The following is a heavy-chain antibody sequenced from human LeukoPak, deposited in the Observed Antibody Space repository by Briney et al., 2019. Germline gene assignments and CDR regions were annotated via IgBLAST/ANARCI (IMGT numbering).Heavy chain of an antibody. D-gene: IGHD1-14*01. V-gene: IGHV4-31*11. CDR2: IHYSGTT. J-gene: IGHJ4*02. CDR1: GGSIRSGPYH. Sequence: SETLSLTYAVSGGSIRSGPYHWSWIRQHPGKGLEWIGYIHYSGTTYYNPSLESRVTISLDTSNSQFSLKLTSVSAADTAVYYCARAECGTTCEYFDDWGRGTLVTVSS. CDR3: ARAECGTTCEYFDD.